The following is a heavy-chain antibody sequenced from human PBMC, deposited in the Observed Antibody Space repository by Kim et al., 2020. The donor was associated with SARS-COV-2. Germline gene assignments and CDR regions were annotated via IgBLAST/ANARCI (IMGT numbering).Heavy chain of an antibody. Sequence: TGADTNHDPSLHSRVTWSVDTSKNQFSLKLSSVTAADTAVYYCATLPSSWGQGTLVTVSS. CDR3: ATLPSS. J-gene: IGHJ4*02. V-gene: IGHV4-4*07. CDR2: TGADT.